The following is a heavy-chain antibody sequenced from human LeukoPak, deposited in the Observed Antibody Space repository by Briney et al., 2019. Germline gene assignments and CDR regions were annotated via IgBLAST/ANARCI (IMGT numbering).Heavy chain of an antibody. D-gene: IGHD1-26*01. V-gene: IGHV4-39*01. Sequence: PSETLSLTCTVSGGSISSYYWGWIRQPPGQGLEWIGTIYYSGSTYYNPSLKSRVTISVDTSKNQFSLKLSSVTAADTAVYYCARHQHSGSYYVGAFDIWGQGTMVTVSS. CDR3: ARHQHSGSYYVGAFDI. J-gene: IGHJ3*02. CDR1: GGSISSYY. CDR2: IYYSGST.